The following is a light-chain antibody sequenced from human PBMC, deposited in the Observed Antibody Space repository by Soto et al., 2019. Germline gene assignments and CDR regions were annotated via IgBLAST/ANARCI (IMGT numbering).Light chain of an antibody. CDR1: QSVGSN. V-gene: IGKV3-15*01. Sequence: EIVMTQSPATLSVSPGERGSLSCRASQSVGSNLAWYQQTAGQAPRLLIYGASTRATGIPPRFSGSGSGTESTLTFSSLQAKDFAVYSCQQYTNWPYTFGQGKKLDIK. J-gene: IGKJ2*01. CDR3: QQYTNWPYT. CDR2: GAS.